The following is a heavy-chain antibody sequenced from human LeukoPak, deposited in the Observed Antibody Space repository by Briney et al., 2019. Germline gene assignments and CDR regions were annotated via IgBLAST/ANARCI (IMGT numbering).Heavy chain of an antibody. D-gene: IGHD3-22*01. Sequence: SETLSLTCAVSGYSISSGYYWGWIRQPPGKGLEWVGSIYHSGSTYYNPSLKSRVTISVDTSKNQFSLKLSPVTAADTAVYYCASPRGYYDSSGYLSNWFDPWGQGTLVTVSS. V-gene: IGHV4-38-2*01. CDR1: GYSISSGYY. J-gene: IGHJ5*02. CDR3: ASPRGYYDSSGYLSNWFDP. CDR2: IYHSGST.